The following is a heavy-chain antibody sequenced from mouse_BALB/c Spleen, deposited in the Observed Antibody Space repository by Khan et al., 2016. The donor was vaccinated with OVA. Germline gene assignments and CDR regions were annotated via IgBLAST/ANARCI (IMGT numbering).Heavy chain of an antibody. CDR3: ARGYGSSYLFFDY. CDR2: ITYSGST. J-gene: IGHJ2*01. V-gene: IGHV3-2*02. CDR1: GYSITSDYA. Sequence: EVQLQESGPGLVKPSQSLSLTCTVTGYSITSDYAWNWIRQFPGNKLEWMAYITYSGSTGYNPSLTGRISITRDTSKNQFFLQLNSVTTEDTATYYGARGYGSSYLFFDYWGQGTTRTVSS. D-gene: IGHD1-1*01.